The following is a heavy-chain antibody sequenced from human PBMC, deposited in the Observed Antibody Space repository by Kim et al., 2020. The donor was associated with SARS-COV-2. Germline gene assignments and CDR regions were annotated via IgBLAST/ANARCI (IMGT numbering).Heavy chain of an antibody. CDR3: ARHFKGGPLYFDY. V-gene: IGHV4-59*08. Sequence: SETLSLTCTVSGGSISSYYWSWIRQPPGKGLEWIGYIYYSGSTNYNPSLKSRVTISVDTSKNQFSLKLSSVTAADTAVYYCARHFKGGPLYFDYWGQGTLVTVSS. CDR2: IYYSGST. CDR1: GGSISSYY. J-gene: IGHJ4*02.